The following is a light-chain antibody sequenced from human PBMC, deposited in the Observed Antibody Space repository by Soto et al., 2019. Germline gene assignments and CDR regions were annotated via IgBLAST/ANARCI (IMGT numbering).Light chain of an antibody. CDR3: QEYNDWRPIT. Sequence: ERVLTQSPATRSWAPVERAALSCRASQSVYRNLAWYQQKPGQAPRLLIYGASTRATGIPVRFSGSGSGTEFTLTITSLQFEDFAVYYCQEYNDWRPITFGGGTKVDIK. CDR1: QSVYRN. V-gene: IGKV3-15*01. CDR2: GAS. J-gene: IGKJ4*01.